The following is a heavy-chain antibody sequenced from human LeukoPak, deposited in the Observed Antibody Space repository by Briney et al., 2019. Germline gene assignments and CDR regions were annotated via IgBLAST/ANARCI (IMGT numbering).Heavy chain of an antibody. CDR3: ATGSYYDSSGGPDY. D-gene: IGHD3-22*01. CDR1: GGTFSSYT. CDR2: IIPILGIA. V-gene: IGHV1-69*02. J-gene: IGHJ4*02. Sequence: ASVKVSCKASGGTFSSYTISWVRQAPGQGLEWMGRIIPILGIANYAQKFQGRVTITADKSTSTAYVELSSLRSEDTAVYYCATGSYYDSSGGPDYWGQGTLVTVSS.